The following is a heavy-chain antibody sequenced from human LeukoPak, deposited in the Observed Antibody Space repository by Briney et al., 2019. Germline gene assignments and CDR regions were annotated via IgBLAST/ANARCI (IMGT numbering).Heavy chain of an antibody. D-gene: IGHD2-2*01. J-gene: IGHJ6*02. Sequence: PGGSLRLSCAASGFTFSSHAVHWVRQAPGKGLEWVAVISNDGNNKYYGDSVKGRFTISRDNSKNTLYLLMNSLRVDDTALYYCARGQYCSGTSCYGYYYYYNMDVWGQGTTVTVSS. CDR2: ISNDGNNK. CDR1: GFTFSSHA. V-gene: IGHV3-30*04. CDR3: ARGQYCSGTSCYGYYYYYNMDV.